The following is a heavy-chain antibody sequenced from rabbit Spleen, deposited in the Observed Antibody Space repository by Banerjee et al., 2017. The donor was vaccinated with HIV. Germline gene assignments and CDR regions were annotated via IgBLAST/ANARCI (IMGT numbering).Heavy chain of an antibody. CDR1: GFSFSSSYW. CDR3: ARAERAYEHPFNW. V-gene: IGHV1S40*01. Sequence: QSLEESGGDLVKPGASLTLTCTVSGFSFSSSYWICWVRQAPGKGLEWIACIYTGDGKTYYASWAKGRFTMSKTSSTTLTLQMTSLTAADTAIYFCARAERAYEHPFNWGGPGTLVTVS. CDR2: IYTGDGKT. J-gene: IGHJ4*01. D-gene: IGHD6-1*01.